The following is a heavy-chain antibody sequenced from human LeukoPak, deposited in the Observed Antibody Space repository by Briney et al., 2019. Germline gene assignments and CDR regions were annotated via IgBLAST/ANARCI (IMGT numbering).Heavy chain of an antibody. CDR2: IWYDGSNK. D-gene: IGHD3-22*01. Sequence: PGGSLRLSCAASGFTFSSYGMPWVRQAPGKGLEWVAVIWYDGSNKYYADSVKGRFTISRDNSKNTLYLQMNSLRAEDTAVYYCARLRYYYDSSGYPAPDYWGQGTLVTVSS. J-gene: IGHJ4*02. CDR1: GFTFSSYG. V-gene: IGHV3-33*01. CDR3: ARLRYYYDSSGYPAPDY.